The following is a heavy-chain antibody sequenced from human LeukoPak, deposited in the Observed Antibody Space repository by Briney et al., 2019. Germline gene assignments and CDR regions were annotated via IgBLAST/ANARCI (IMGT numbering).Heavy chain of an antibody. CDR2: ITGTAGST. D-gene: IGHD1-26*01. CDR1: GFHPIGHG. V-gene: IGHV3-23*01. CDR3: ARDRAGSFNDAFDI. J-gene: IGHJ3*02. Sequence: PGGALRPPFRALGFHPIGHGVAWGPQAPGRGLEWGLGITGTAGSTYYADSVKGRYTISRDNSKNTVYLQMNSLRAEDTAVYYCARDRAGSFNDAFDIWGQGTMVTVSS.